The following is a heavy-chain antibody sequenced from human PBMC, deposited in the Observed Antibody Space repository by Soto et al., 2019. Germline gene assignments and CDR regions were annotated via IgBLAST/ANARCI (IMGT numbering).Heavy chain of an antibody. Sequence: SETLSLTCTVSGGSITNFHWSWIRQPPGKGLEWIGYVYFSGSTKYNPSFKGRVTMSIDTSKNEFSLRLISVTAADSAAYFCAAYDSEGYFDYWGQGALVTVS. V-gene: IGHV4-59*01. CDR2: VYFSGST. CDR1: GGSITNFH. J-gene: IGHJ4*02. D-gene: IGHD3-22*01. CDR3: AAYDSEGYFDY.